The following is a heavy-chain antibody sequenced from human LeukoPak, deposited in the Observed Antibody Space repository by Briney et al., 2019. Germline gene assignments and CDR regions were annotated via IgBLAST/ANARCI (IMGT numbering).Heavy chain of an antibody. CDR3: ARGPRGFGESYYYYMDV. V-gene: IGHV1-69*05. CDR2: IIPIFGTA. CDR1: GGTFSSYA. D-gene: IGHD3-10*01. Sequence: ASVKVSCKASGGTFSSYAISWVRQAPGQGLEWMGGIIPIFGTANYAQKFQGRVTITTDESTSTAYMELSSLRSEDTAVYYCARGPRGFGESYYYYMDVWGKGTTVTVSS. J-gene: IGHJ6*03.